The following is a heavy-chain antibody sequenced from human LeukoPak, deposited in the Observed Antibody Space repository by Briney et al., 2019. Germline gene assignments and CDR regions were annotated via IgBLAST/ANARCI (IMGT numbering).Heavy chain of an antibody. CDR2: MNPNSGNT. V-gene: IGHV1-8*01. D-gene: IGHD1-26*01. Sequence: ASVKVSCKASVYTFTSYDINWVRPATGQGLEWMGWMNPNSGNTGYAQKFQGRVTMTRNTSISTAYMELSSLRSEDTAVYYCVRGRRVWRWGSYDFDYWGQGTLVTVSS. CDR3: VRGRRVWRWGSYDFDY. CDR1: VYTFTSYD. J-gene: IGHJ4*02.